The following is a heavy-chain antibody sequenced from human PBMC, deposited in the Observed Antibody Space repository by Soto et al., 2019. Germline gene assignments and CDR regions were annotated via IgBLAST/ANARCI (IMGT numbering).Heavy chain of an antibody. Sequence: SETLSLTCGVYGGSIRGYYWSWIRQSPGKGLEWIGDINDNGGTNYNPSLKSRVTASLDTSKKQVSLMVSSVTAADTAVYYCARGRYSYETIYYKFYYSALDVWGQGTTVTVSS. D-gene: IGHD3-10*01. CDR1: GGSIRGYY. CDR2: INDNGGT. V-gene: IGHV4-34*01. J-gene: IGHJ6*02. CDR3: ARGRYSYETIYYKFYYSALDV.